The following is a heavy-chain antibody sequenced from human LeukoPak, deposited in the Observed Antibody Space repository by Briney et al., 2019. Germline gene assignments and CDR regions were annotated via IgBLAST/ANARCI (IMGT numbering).Heavy chain of an antibody. D-gene: IGHD2-2*01. V-gene: IGHV3-30*02. CDR3: AKDSVVVPGLVNYFDY. Sequence: AGGFLRLSCAASGFTFSSYGMHWVRQAPGKGLEWVAFIRYDGSNKYYADSVKGRFTISRDNSKNTLYLQMKSLRAEDTALYFCAKDSVVVPGLVNYFDYWGQGTLVTVSS. J-gene: IGHJ4*02. CDR1: GFTFSSYG. CDR2: IRYDGSNK.